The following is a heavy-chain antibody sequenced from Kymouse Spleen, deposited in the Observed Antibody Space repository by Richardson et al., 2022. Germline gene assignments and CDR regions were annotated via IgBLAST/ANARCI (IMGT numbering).Heavy chain of an antibody. J-gene: IGHJ6*02. Sequence: QVQLVESGGGVVQPGRSLRLSCAASGFTFSSYGMHWVRQAPGKGLEWVAVIWYDGSNKYYADSVKGRFTISRDNSKNTLYLQMNSLRAEDTAVYYCAREAIFGVVIIRYYYYYGMDVWGQGTTVTVSS. CDR1: GFTFSSYG. V-gene: IGHV3-33*01. CDR2: IWYDGSNK. CDR3: AREAIFGVVIIRYYYYYGMDV. D-gene: IGHD3-3*01.